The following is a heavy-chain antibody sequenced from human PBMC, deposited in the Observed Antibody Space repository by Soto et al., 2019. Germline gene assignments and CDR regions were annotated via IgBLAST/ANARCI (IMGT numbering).Heavy chain of an antibody. V-gene: IGHV1-69*13. Sequence: ASVKVSCKASGGTFSSYAISWVRQAPGQGLEWMGGIIPIFGTANYAQKFQGRVTITADESTSTAYMELSSLRSADTAVYYCARRGWNRQGDAFDIWGQGTMVTVSS. J-gene: IGHJ3*02. CDR2: IIPIFGTA. CDR3: ARRGWNRQGDAFDI. D-gene: IGHD1-1*01. CDR1: GGTFSSYA.